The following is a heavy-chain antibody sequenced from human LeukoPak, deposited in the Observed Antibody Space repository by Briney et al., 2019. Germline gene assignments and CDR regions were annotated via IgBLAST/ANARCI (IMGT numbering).Heavy chain of an antibody. CDR3: ARLETDYSTSWFGGYYYYYMDV. D-gene: IGHD2-2*01. CDR2: IYYSGST. V-gene: IGHV4-59*01. CDR1: GGSISSYY. J-gene: IGHJ6*03. Sequence: PSETLSLTCTVSGGSISSYYWSWIRQPPGKGLEWIGYIYYSGSTNYNPSLKSRVTISVDTSKNQFSLKLSSVTAADTAVYYCARLETDYSTSWFGGYYYYYMDVWGKGTTVTVSS.